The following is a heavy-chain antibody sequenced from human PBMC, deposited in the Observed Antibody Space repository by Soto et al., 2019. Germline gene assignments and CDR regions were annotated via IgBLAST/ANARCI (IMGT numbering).Heavy chain of an antibody. CDR3: ARGHKSYYDILTGYYPAYNWFDP. J-gene: IGHJ5*02. CDR2: MNPNSGNT. Sequence: ASVKVSCKASGYTFTSYDINWVRQATGQGLEWMGWMNPNSGNTGYAQKFQGRVTMTRNTSISTAFMELSSLRSEDTAVYYCARGHKSYYDILTGYYPAYNWFDPWGQGTLVTVSS. CDR1: GYTFTSYD. D-gene: IGHD3-9*01. V-gene: IGHV1-8*01.